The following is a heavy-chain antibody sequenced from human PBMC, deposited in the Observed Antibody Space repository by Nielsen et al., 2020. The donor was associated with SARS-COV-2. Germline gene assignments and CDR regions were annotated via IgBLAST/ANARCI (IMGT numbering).Heavy chain of an antibody. V-gene: IGHV3-49*04. Sequence: GGSLRLSCAASGFTFSDAWMTWVRQAPGKGLEWVGFIRSKAYGGTTEYAASVKGRFTISRDDSKSIAYLQMNSLKTEDTAVYYCTREAVRGAGMDVWGQGTTVTVSS. CDR1: GFTFSDAW. CDR3: TREAVRGAGMDV. J-gene: IGHJ6*02. CDR2: IRSKAYGGTT. D-gene: IGHD3-10*01.